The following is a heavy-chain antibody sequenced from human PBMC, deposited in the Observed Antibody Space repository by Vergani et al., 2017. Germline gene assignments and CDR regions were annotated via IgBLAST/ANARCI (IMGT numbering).Heavy chain of an antibody. CDR1: GGSVSSGSYY. CDR3: ASSRVAGRVI. D-gene: IGHD3-10*01. Sequence: QVQLQESGPGLVKPPGTLSLTCTVSGGSVSSGSYYWSWIRQPAGKGLEWIGYIYYSGSTNYNPSLKSRVTISVDTSKNQFSLKLSSVTAADTAVYYCASSRVAGRVIWGQGTLVTVSS. CDR2: IYYSGST. J-gene: IGHJ4*02. V-gene: IGHV4-61*10.